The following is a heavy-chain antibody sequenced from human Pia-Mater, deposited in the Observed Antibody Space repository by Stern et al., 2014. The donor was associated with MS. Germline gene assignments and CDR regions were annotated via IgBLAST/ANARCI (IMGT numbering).Heavy chain of an antibody. CDR3: AKDRQYLTYFFDH. V-gene: IGHV3-30*18. D-gene: IGHD2/OR15-2a*01. CDR1: GFTLGSCA. CDR2: VSHDGSNQ. J-gene: IGHJ5*02. Sequence: VQLVESGGGLVQPGRPLRLSCAASGFTLGSCAMHGVRPAPGQGLALVAGVSHDGSNQYYASSVKGRITISRDNSQNTLYMQMSSLRPEDTAVYYCAKDRQYLTYFFDHWGQGSLVTVSS.